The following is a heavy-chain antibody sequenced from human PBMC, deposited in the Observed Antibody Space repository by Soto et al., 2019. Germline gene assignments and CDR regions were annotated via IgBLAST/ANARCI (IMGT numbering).Heavy chain of an antibody. CDR1: GFTFTNAW. Sequence: EVQMVESGGGLVKPGGSLRLSCVASGFTFTNAWMNWVRRAPGKGLEWVGRITSNPEGGTTDYAAPVNGRFTISRDDSKNTLYLQMNSLKTEDTAVYYCTTAVSGPDGYWGQGTLVTVSS. CDR2: ITSNPEGGTT. V-gene: IGHV3-15*01. CDR3: TTAVSGPDGY. D-gene: IGHD2-15*01. J-gene: IGHJ4*02.